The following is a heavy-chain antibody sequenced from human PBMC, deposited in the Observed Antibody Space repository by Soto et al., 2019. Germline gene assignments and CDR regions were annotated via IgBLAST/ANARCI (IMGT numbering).Heavy chain of an antibody. D-gene: IGHD6-6*01. CDR1: GYTFRNYG. CDR3: ARDGRQFVPNSEDVDI. J-gene: IGHJ3*02. V-gene: IGHV1-18*01. CDR2: ISAYNGDT. Sequence: QVQLLQSEPEVKKPGASVKLSCKDSGYTFRNYGINWVRQAPGQGLEWMVWISAYNGDTNYEQNFQGSVTLATDTPTSTAYLELRSLKSDDEAMYDCARDGRQFVPNSEDVDIWGQGTTVTVSS.